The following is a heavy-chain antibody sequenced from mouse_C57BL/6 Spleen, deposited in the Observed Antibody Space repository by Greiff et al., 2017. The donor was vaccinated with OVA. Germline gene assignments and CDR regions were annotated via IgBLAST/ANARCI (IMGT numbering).Heavy chain of an antibody. CDR1: GFTFSSYA. CDR3: TRDKGSSYPFDY. CDR2: ISSGGDYI. D-gene: IGHD1-1*01. V-gene: IGHV5-9-1*02. J-gene: IGHJ2*01. Sequence: DVHLVESGEGLVKPGGSLKLSCAASGFTFSSYAMSWVRQTPEKRLEWVAYISSGGDYIYYADTVKGRFTISRDNARNTLYLQMSSLKSEDTAMYYCTRDKGSSYPFDYWGQGTTLTVSS.